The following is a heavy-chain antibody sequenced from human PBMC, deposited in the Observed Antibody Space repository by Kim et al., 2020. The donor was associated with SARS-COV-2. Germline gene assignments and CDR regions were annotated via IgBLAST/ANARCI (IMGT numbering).Heavy chain of an antibody. J-gene: IGHJ4*02. CDR1: GGSFSGYY. V-gene: IGHV4-34*01. CDR2: INHSGST. D-gene: IGHD3-3*01. Sequence: SETLSLTCAVYGGSFSGYYWSWIRQPPGKGLEWIGEINHSGSTNYNPSLKSRVTISVDTSKNQFSLKLSSVTAADTAVYYCARVGKRFLEWLFLDYWGQGTLVTVSS. CDR3: ARVGKRFLEWLFLDY.